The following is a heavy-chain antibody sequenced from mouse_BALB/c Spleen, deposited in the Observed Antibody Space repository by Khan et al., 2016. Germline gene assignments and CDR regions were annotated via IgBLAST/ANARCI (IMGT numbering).Heavy chain of an antibody. J-gene: IGHJ3*01. V-gene: IGHV3-2*02. CDR2: ISYSGST. CDR3: ARQGFAY. CDR1: GYSITSDYA. Sequence: VQLQQSGPGLVKPSQSLSLTCTVTGYSITSDYAWNWIRQFPGNKLEWMGYISYSGSTSYNPSLKSRISITRDTSKNQFFLQLNSVTTEDTATYSCARQGFAYWGQGTLVTVSA.